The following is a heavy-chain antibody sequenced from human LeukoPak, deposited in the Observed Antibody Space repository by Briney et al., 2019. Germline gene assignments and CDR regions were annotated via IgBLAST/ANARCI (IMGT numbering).Heavy chain of an antibody. D-gene: IGHD2-8*01. CDR3: AREGVMTLETNWFDP. V-gene: IGHV1-8*01. CDR1: GYTFTSYD. CDR2: MNPNSGNT. Sequence: ASVKVSCKASGYTFTSYDINWVRQATGQGLEWMGWMNPNSGNTGYAQKFQGRVTMTRNTSISTAYMELSSLRSEDTAVYYCAREGVMTLETNWFDPWGQGTLVTVSS. J-gene: IGHJ5*02.